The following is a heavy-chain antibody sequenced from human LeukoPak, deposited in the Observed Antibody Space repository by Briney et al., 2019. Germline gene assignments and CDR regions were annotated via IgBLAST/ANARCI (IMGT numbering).Heavy chain of an antibody. CDR1: GFTFSDYY. J-gene: IGHJ4*02. CDR3: AKRRSAAADYSLDY. CDR2: ISGSGGST. D-gene: IGHD2-2*01. V-gene: IGHV3-23*01. Sequence: GGSLRLSCEASGFTFSDYYMSWVRQAPGKGLEWVSAISGSGGSTYYADSVKGRFTISRDNSKNTLYLQMNSLRAEDTAVYYCAKRRSAAADYSLDYWGQGTLVTVSS.